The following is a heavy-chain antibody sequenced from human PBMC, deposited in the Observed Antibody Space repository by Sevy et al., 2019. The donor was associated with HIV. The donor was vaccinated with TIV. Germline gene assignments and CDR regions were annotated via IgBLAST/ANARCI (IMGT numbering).Heavy chain of an antibody. CDR1: GGTFSSYA. D-gene: IGHD1-26*01. J-gene: IGHJ6*02. Sequence: ASVKVSCKASGGTFSSYAISWVRQAPGQGLEWMGGIIPIFGTANYAQKFQGRVTITADESTSTAYMELSSLRSEDTAVDYCARGLLSCGYYYYGMDVWGQGTTVTVSS. CDR3: ARGLLSCGYYYYGMDV. CDR2: IIPIFGTA. V-gene: IGHV1-69*13.